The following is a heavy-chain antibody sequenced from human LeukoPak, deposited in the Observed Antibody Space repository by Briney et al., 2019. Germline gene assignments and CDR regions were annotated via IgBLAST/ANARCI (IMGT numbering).Heavy chain of an antibody. CDR1: GYTFTGYY. V-gene: IGHV1-2*02. CDR2: INPNSGGT. CDR3: ARDLGSGWYAKTRAGGDY. J-gene: IGHJ4*02. Sequence: ASVKVSCKASGYTFTGYYMHWVRQAPGQGLEWMGWINPNSGGTNYAQKFQGRVTMTRDTSISTAYMELSRLRSDDTAVYYCARDLGSGWYAKTRAGGDYWGQGTLVTVSS. D-gene: IGHD6-19*01.